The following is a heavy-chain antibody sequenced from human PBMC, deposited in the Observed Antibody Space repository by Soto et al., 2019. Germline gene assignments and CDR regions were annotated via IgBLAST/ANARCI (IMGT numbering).Heavy chain of an antibody. CDR2: INSDGSST. CDR3: ARASVVDFWSGYPFGMDV. V-gene: IGHV3-74*01. J-gene: IGHJ6*02. D-gene: IGHD3-3*01. Sequence: PGGSLRLSCAASGFTFSSYWMHWVRQAPGKGLVWVSRINSDGSSTSYADSVKGRFTISRDNAKNTLYLQMNSLRAEDTAVYYCARASVVDFWSGYPFGMDVWGQGTTVTVSS. CDR1: GFTFSSYW.